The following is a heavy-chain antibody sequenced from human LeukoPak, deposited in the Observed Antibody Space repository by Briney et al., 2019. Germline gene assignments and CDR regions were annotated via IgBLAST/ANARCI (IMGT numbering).Heavy chain of an antibody. D-gene: IGHD3-3*01. V-gene: IGHV3-23*01. J-gene: IGHJ6*02. CDR2: ISGSGGST. Sequence: PGGSLRLSCAASGFTFSSYAMSWVRQAPGKGLEWVSAISGSGGSTYYADSVKGRFTISRDNSKSTLYLQMNSLRAEDTAVYYCAKDHTVITIFGVVSYYGMDVWGQGTTVTVSS. CDR3: AKDHTVITIFGVVSYYGMDV. CDR1: GFTFSSYA.